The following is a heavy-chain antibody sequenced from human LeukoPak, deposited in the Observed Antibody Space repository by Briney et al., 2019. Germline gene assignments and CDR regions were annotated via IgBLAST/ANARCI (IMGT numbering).Heavy chain of an antibody. CDR3: ARDRALRYFEWVF. CDR1: GYTFISYA. V-gene: IGHV1-3*01. J-gene: IGHJ4*02. Sequence: GASVKVSCKASGYTFISYAMHWVRQAPGQRLEWMGWINAGNGNTKYSQKFQGRVTITRDTSASTAYMELSSLRSEDTAVYYCARDRALRYFEWVFWGQGTLVTVSS. CDR2: INAGNGNT. D-gene: IGHD3-9*01.